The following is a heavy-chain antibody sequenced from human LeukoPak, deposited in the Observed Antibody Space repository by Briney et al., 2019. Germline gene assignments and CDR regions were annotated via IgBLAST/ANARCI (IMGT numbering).Heavy chain of an antibody. CDR2: ISGSGGST. Sequence: GGSLRLSCAVSGFTFSRYAMSGVRRAPGKALEWVLAISGSGGSTYYADSVRGPFTITRDNYMNTLYLKMNSLRAENTAVYDCAKECKEMLEWLLAYYYMDVWGKGTTVTV. V-gene: IGHV3-23*01. CDR3: AKECKEMLEWLLAYYYMDV. D-gene: IGHD3-3*01. J-gene: IGHJ6*03. CDR1: GFTFSRYA.